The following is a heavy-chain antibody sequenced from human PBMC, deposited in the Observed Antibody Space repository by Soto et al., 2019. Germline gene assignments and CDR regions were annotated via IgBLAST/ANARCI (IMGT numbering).Heavy chain of an antibody. J-gene: IGHJ4*02. CDR3: AGGRFEGELLLASY. CDR1: GYTFTSYG. Sequence: QVQLVQSGAEVKKPGASVKVSCKASGYTFTSYGISWVRQAPGQGLEWMGWISAYNGNTNYAQKLQGRVTMTTDTXXSNAYMEMRSLRSDDAAVYYCAGGRFEGELLLASYWGQGTLVTVSS. CDR2: ISAYNGNT. V-gene: IGHV1-18*01. D-gene: IGHD1-26*01.